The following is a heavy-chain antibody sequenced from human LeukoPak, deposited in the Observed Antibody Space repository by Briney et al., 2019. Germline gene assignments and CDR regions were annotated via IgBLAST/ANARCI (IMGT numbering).Heavy chain of an antibody. Sequence: VGSLRLSCAASGFTFSSYGMHWVRQAPGKGLEWVAVIWYDGSNKYYADSVKGRFTISRDNSKNTLYLQMNSLRAEDTAVYYCAKDITMIVVVNAFDIWGQGTMVTVSS. V-gene: IGHV3-33*06. J-gene: IGHJ3*02. CDR1: GFTFSSYG. CDR3: AKDITMIVVVNAFDI. D-gene: IGHD3-22*01. CDR2: IWYDGSNK.